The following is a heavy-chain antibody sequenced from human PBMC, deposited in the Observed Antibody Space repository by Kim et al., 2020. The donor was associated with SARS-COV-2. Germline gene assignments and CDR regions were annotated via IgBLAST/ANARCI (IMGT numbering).Heavy chain of an antibody. J-gene: IGHJ5*02. CDR3: AREVGSSGYYLNWFDP. CDR2: IYYSGST. V-gene: IGHV4-61*01. CDR1: GGSVSSGSYY. D-gene: IGHD3-22*01. Sequence: SETLSLTCTVSGGSVSSGSYYWSWIRQPPGKGLEWIGYIYYSGSTNYNPSLKSRVTISVDTSKNQFSLKLSSVTAADTAVYYCAREVGSSGYYLNWFDP.